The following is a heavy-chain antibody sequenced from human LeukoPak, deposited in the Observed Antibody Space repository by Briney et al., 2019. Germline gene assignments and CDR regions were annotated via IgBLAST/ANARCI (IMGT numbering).Heavy chain of an antibody. V-gene: IGHV1-2*06. J-gene: IGHJ4*02. D-gene: IGHD3-22*01. Sequence: ASVKVSCKASGYTFTGYYMHWVRQAPGQGLEWMGRINPNSGGTNYAQKFQGRVTMTRDTSISTAYMELSRLRSDGTAVYYCARDRDSSGYLDYWGQGTLVTVSS. CDR1: GYTFTGYY. CDR3: ARDRDSSGYLDY. CDR2: INPNSGGT.